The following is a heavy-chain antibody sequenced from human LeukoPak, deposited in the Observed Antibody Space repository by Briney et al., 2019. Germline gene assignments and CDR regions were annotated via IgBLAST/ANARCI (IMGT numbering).Heavy chain of an antibody. J-gene: IGHJ4*02. V-gene: IGHV3-74*01. CDR2: IKSDGSST. D-gene: IGHD5-12*01. CDR1: GFTFSSSW. CDR3: AKGGGIVATIYRSDY. Sequence: TGGSLRLSCAASGFTFSSSWMHWVRQSPGKGLVWVSRIKSDGSSTYYADSVKGRFTISRDNSKNTLYLQMNSLRAEDTAVYYCAKGGGIVATIYRSDYWGQGTLVTVSS.